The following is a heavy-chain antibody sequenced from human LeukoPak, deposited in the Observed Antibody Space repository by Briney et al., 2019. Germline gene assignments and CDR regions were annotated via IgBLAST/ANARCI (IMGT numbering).Heavy chain of an antibody. CDR3: LVTTRSRGFDY. V-gene: IGHV3-7*01. Sequence: GGSLKLSCAASGFTFSSYWMSWVRQAPGKGLEWVANIRQDGSVQNYVDSVKGRFTISRDNPKNSVYLQMSSLRAEDTAVYYCLVTTRSRGFDYWGQGTLVTVSS. D-gene: IGHD1/OR15-1a*01. J-gene: IGHJ4*02. CDR2: IRQDGSVQ. CDR1: GFTFSSYW.